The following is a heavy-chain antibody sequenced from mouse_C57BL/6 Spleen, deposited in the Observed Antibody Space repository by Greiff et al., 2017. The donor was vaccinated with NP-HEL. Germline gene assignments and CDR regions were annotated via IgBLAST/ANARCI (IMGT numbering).Heavy chain of an antibody. CDR1: GYAFSSYW. CDR2: IYPGDGDT. CDR3: ASWDGYDVNY. Sequence: VKLMESGAELVKPGASVKISCKASGYAFSSYWMNWVKQRPGKGLEWIGQIYPGDGDTNYNGKFKGKATLTADKSSSTAYMQLSSLTSEDSAVYFCASWDGYDVNYWGQGTTLTVSS. D-gene: IGHD2-2*01. V-gene: IGHV1-80*01. J-gene: IGHJ2*01.